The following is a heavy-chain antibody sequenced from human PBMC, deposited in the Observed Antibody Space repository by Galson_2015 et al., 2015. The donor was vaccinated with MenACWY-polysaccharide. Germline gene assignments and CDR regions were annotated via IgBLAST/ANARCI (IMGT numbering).Heavy chain of an antibody. J-gene: IGHJ4*02. CDR1: GYKSTSYD. CDR3: ARIIARKYTFADS. CDR2: MNPNSGNT. Sequence: SVKVSCKASGYKSTSYDINWVRQATGQGLEWMGWMNPNSGNTGYAQKFQGRVTMTSNSAMTTAYMELSSLRSEDTAVYYCARIIARKYTFADSWGQGTLVTVFS. V-gene: IGHV1-8*01. D-gene: IGHD2-21*01.